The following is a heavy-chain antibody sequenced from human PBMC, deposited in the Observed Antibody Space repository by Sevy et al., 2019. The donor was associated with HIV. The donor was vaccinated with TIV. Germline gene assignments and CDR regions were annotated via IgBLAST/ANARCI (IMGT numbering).Heavy chain of an antibody. CDR1: GFTFSSYA. D-gene: IGHD5-18*01. V-gene: IGHV3-30-3*01. J-gene: IGHJ6*02. Sequence: QQLGSLRLSCAASGFTFSSYAMHWVRQAPGKGLEWVAVISYDGSNKYYADSVKGRFTISRDNSKNTLYLQMNSLRAEDTAVYYCARDWDTAMGPLYYYGMDVWGQGTTVTVSS. CDR2: ISYDGSNK. CDR3: ARDWDTAMGPLYYYGMDV.